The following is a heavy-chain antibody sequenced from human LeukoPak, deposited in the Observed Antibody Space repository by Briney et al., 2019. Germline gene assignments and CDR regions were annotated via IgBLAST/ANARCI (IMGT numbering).Heavy chain of an antibody. CDR2: IYHSGST. Sequence: PSQTLSLTCTVSGGSISSGGYYWSWIRQPPGKGLEWIGYIYHSGSTYYNPSLKSRVTISVDRSKNQFSLKLSSVTAADTAVYYCARESIAGRDAFDIWGQGTMVTVSS. D-gene: IGHD6-6*01. CDR1: GGSISSGGYY. CDR3: ARESIAGRDAFDI. J-gene: IGHJ3*02. V-gene: IGHV4-30-2*01.